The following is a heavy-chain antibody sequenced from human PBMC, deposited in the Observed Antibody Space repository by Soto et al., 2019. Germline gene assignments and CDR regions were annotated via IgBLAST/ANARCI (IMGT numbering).Heavy chain of an antibody. CDR3: ARRDGDTNYYYYMDV. V-gene: IGHV4-34*01. Sequence: QVQLQQWGAGLLEPSETLSLTCAVYGGSFSGYYWSWIRQPPGKGLEWIGEINHSGSTNYNPSLKSRVTISVDTSKNQFSLKLSSVTAADTAVYYCARRDGDTNYYYYMDVWGKGTTVTVSS. J-gene: IGHJ6*03. D-gene: IGHD4-17*01. CDR1: GGSFSGYY. CDR2: INHSGST.